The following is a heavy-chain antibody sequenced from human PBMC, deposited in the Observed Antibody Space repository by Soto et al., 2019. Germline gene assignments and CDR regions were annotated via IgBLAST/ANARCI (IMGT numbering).Heavy chain of an antibody. V-gene: IGHV4-59*12. J-gene: IGHJ4*02. CDR2: IYHSGST. CDR3: ARGQVVAAQH. CDR1: GVSISSYY. D-gene: IGHD2-15*01. Sequence: PSETLSLTCTVSGVSISSYYLSWIRQPPGKGLEWIGYIYHSGSTYYNPSLKSRVTISVDRSKNQFSLKLSSVTAADTAVYYCARGQVVAAQHWGQGTLVTVSS.